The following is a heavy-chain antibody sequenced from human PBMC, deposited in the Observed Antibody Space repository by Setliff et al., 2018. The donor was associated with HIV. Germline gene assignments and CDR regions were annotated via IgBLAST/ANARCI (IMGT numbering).Heavy chain of an antibody. D-gene: IGHD1-26*01. CDR1: GGSISSSSYY. CDR3: ARHLRWELPYYFDY. J-gene: IGHJ4*02. Sequence: SETLSLTCTVSGGSISSSSYYWGWIHQPPGKGLEWIGSIYYSGATYYNPSLKSRVTLSVDTSNNQFSLKLSSVTAADTAVYYCARHLRWELPYYFDYWGQGTLVTVSS. CDR2: IYYSGAT. V-gene: IGHV4-39*01.